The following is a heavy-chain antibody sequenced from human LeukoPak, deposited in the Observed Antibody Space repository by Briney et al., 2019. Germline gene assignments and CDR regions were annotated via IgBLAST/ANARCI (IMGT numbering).Heavy chain of an antibody. CDR2: IDWDDDK. CDR3: ARSYYYDSSLYFDY. D-gene: IGHD3-22*01. CDR1: GFSLSTSGMR. V-gene: IGHV2-70*04. J-gene: IGHJ4*02. Sequence: SGPTLLNPTQTLTLTCTFSGFSLSTSGMRVSWIRQPPGKALEWLARIDWDDDKFYSTSLKTRLTISKDTSKNQVVLTMTNMDPVDTATYYCARSYYYDSSLYFDYWGQGTLVTASP.